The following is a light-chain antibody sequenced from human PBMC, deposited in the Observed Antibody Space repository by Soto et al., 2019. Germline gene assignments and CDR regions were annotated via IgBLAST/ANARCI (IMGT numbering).Light chain of an antibody. CDR2: DAS. CDR1: QSVYSF. CDR3: QQRSNWPLT. J-gene: IGKJ5*01. Sequence: EIVLTQSPATLSLSPGERATLSCRASQSVYSFLAWYQQRPGQAPRLLLYDASNRATGIPARFSGSGSGTDFTRTISSLEPEDLAVYFCQQRSNWPLTFGQGTRLEIK. V-gene: IGKV3-11*01.